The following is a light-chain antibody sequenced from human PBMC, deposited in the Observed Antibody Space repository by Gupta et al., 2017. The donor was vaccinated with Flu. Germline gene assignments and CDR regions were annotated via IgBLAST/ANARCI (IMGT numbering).Light chain of an antibody. Sequence: SLGETATIDCKSSQEWWYSGNNTTYVTWYQQKPGQPPKFLICWAPSRQHRVPDSFIGGGTGTAFSLTIIRRQAENVAVYYCEQEVNRPHTFGRGTTLDIK. V-gene: IGKV4-1*01. CDR2: WAP. CDR3: EQEVNRPHT. CDR1: QEWWYSGNNTTY. J-gene: IGKJ3*01.